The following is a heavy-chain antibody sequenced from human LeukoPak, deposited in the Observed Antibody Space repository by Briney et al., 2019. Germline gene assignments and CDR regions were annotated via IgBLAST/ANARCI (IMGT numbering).Heavy chain of an antibody. Sequence: SETLSLTCTVSGGSISSYYWSWIRQPAGKGLEWIGRIYTSGSTNYNPSLKSRVTMSVDTSKNQISLKLSSVTAADTAVYYCARDRYYYDSSGYQVLYYYYYMDVWGKGTTVTISS. D-gene: IGHD3-22*01. CDR1: GGSISSYY. V-gene: IGHV4-4*07. CDR3: ARDRYYYDSSGYQVLYYYYYMDV. J-gene: IGHJ6*03. CDR2: IYTSGST.